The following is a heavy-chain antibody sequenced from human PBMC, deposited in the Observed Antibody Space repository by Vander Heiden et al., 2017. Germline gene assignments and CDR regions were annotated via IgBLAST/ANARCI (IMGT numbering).Heavy chain of an antibody. D-gene: IGHD6-19*01. CDR3: ARVWAPGYSSGWLDY. V-gene: IGHV1-69*01. Sequence: QVQLVQSGAEVKKPGSSVKVSCKASGGTFSSYAIRRVRQAPGQGLEWMGGIIPIFGTANYAQKFQGRVTITADESTSTAYMELSSLRSEDTAVYYCARVWAPGYSSGWLDYWGQGTLVTVSS. CDR1: GGTFSSYA. J-gene: IGHJ4*02. CDR2: IIPIFGTA.